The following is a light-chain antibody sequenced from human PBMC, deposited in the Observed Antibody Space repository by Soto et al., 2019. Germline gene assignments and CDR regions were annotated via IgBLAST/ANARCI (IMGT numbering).Light chain of an antibody. V-gene: IGLV2-23*02. Sequence: QSVLTQPASVSGSPGQSIPISCPGTSSDVGSYNLVSWYQQHPGKAPKLMIYEVSKRPSGVSNRFSGSKSGNTASLTISGLQAEDEADYYCCSYAGSSTLYVFGTGTKVTVL. CDR3: CSYAGSSTLYV. J-gene: IGLJ1*01. CDR1: SSDVGSYNL. CDR2: EVS.